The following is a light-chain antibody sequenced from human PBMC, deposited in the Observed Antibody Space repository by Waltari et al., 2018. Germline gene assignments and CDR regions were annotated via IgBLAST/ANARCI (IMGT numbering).Light chain of an antibody. CDR2: EDD. J-gene: IGLJ3*02. CDR3: QCYDGSNQGTWV. V-gene: IGLV6-57*03. CDR1: SGSIASNF. Sequence: NFMLTQPHSVSESPGKTVTISCPRTSGSIASNFVHGYQQRPGSAPKLVIYEDDQRVSGVPHRFSGSIDSSSNSASLTISGLKTEDEADYYCQCYDGSNQGTWVFGGGTKLTVL.